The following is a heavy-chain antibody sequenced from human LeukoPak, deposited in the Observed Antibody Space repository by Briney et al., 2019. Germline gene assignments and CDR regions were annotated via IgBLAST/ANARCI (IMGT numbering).Heavy chain of an antibody. V-gene: IGHV4-59*01. CDR1: GGSISSYY. Sequence: SETLSLTCTVSGGSISSYYWSWIRQPPGKGLEWIGYIYYSGSTNYNPSVKSRVTMSVDTSKNQFSLKLSSVTAAGTGVYYCARLKYYYDSSGYYQTFDPWGQGTLVTVSS. CDR3: ARLKYYYDSSGYYQTFDP. J-gene: IGHJ5*02. CDR2: IYYSGST. D-gene: IGHD3-22*01.